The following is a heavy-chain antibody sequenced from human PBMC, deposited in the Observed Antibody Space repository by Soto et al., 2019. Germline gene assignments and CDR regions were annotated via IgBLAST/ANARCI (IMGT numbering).Heavy chain of an antibody. CDR3: TRDGDDYSNYRTDY. V-gene: IGHV3-49*03. CDR1: GFTFGDYA. D-gene: IGHD4-4*01. J-gene: IGHJ4*02. Sequence: GGSLRLSCTASGFTFGDYAMSWFRQAPGKGLEWVGFIRSKAYGGTTEYAASVKGRFTISRDDSKSIAYLQMNSLKTEDTAVYYCTRDGDDYSNYRTDYWGQGTLVTVSS. CDR2: IRSKAYGGTT.